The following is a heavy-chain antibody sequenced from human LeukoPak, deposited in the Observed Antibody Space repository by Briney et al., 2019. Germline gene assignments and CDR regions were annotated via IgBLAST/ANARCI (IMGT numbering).Heavy chain of an antibody. J-gene: IGHJ4*02. V-gene: IGHV3-33*08. CDR2: IWYDGSNK. CDR1: GFTFSSYG. CDR3: ARERNWNGPFDY. Sequence: PGRSLRLSCAASGFTFSSYGMHWVRQAPGKGLEWVAVIWYDGSNKYYADSVKGRFTISRDNSKNTLYLQMNSLRAEDTAVYYCARERNWNGPFDYWGQGTLVTVSS. D-gene: IGHD1-1*01.